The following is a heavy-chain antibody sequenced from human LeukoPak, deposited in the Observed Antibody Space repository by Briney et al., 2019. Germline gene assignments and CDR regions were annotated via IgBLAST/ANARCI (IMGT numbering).Heavy chain of an antibody. CDR3: ARIPGSHYYYMDV. CDR2: INHSGST. Sequence: SETLSLTCAVYGGSSSGYYWSWIRQPPEKGLEWIGEINHSGSTNYNPSLKSRVTISVDTSKNQFSLKLSSVTAADTAVYYCARIPGSHYYYMDVWGKGTTVTVSS. V-gene: IGHV4-34*01. CDR1: GGSSSGYY. J-gene: IGHJ6*03. D-gene: IGHD1-14*01.